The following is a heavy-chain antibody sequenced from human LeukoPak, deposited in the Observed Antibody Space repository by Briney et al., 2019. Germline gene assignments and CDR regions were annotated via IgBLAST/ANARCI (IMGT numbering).Heavy chain of an antibody. CDR3: ARGGDRSSWYLAGWFDP. V-gene: IGHV4-59*01. CDR2: IYYNGST. Sequence: SSETLSLTCTVSGGSLNDYYWSWVRQPPGKGLEWIGYIYYNGSTKYNPSLKSRVTISVDTSKNQFSLRLSSVTAADTAVYYCARGGDRSSWYLAGWFDPWGQGTLVTVSS. CDR1: GGSLNDYY. D-gene: IGHD6-13*01. J-gene: IGHJ5*02.